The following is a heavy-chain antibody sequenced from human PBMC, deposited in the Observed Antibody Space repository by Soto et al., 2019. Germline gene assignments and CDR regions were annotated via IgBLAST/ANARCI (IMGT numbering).Heavy chain of an antibody. V-gene: IGHV4-59*01. D-gene: IGHD3-22*01. CDR1: GGSISSYY. J-gene: IGHJ4*02. CDR2: IFYSGST. Sequence: SETLSLTCAVSGGSISSYYWSWIRQSPGQGLEWIGYIFYSGSTNYIPSLKSRVTISVDTSKNQFSLNLISVTAADTAVYYCARDGYYYDSSGYQRVYYFDYWGQGTLVTVSS. CDR3: ARDGYYYDSSGYQRVYYFDY.